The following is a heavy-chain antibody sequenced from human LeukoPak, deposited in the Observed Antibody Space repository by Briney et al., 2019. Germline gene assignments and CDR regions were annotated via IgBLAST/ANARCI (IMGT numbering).Heavy chain of an antibody. Sequence: SETLSLTCTVSGASVNTDYWSWIRQPPGKGLEWIGYTYNSGSTNYNPSLKSRVTISVDTSKNHFSLRLTSVTAADTAMYYCARDRGEGRERPFDCWGRGTLVTVSS. CDR2: TYNSGST. J-gene: IGHJ4*02. D-gene: IGHD1-26*01. V-gene: IGHV4-59*02. CDR3: ARDRGEGRERPFDC. CDR1: GASVNTDY.